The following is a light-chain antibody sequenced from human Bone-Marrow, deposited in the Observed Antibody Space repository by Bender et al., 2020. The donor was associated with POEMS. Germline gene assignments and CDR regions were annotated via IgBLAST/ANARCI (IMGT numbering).Light chain of an antibody. CDR1: SSDVGNYNL. J-gene: IGLJ3*02. CDR2: EGS. V-gene: IGLV2-23*01. Sequence: QSALTQPASVSGSPGQSITISCTGTSSDVGNYNLVSWYQQHPGKAPKLMIYEGSKRPSGISNRFSASKSGNTASLTISGLQAEDEADYYCCSKAGIWVFGGGTKLTVL. CDR3: CSKAGIWV.